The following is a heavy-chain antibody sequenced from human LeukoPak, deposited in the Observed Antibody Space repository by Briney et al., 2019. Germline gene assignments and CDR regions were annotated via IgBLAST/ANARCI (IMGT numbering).Heavy chain of an antibody. CDR3: ARVMGTARPPDY. V-gene: IGHV1-2*02. Sequence: EASVKVSCKASGYTFTGYYMHWVRQAPGQGLEWMGWINPNSGGTNYAQKFQGRVTMTRDTSISTAYMELSRLRSDDTAVYYCARVMGTARPPDYWGQGTLVTVSS. CDR2: INPNSGGT. J-gene: IGHJ4*02. CDR1: GYTFTGYY. D-gene: IGHD6-6*01.